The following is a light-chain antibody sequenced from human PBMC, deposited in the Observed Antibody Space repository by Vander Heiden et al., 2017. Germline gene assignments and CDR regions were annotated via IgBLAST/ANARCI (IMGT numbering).Light chain of an antibody. CDR2: DAS. CDR1: QGISSA. J-gene: IGKJ2*01. CDR3: QQVSGYFPD. V-gene: IGKV1-13*02. Sequence: AIHLTPSPSSLSASVGDRVTITCRASQGISSALAWYQQKPGQAPKLLIFDASTSESRVPSTFSGSASGTDFTLTISILHPEDFATYYCQQVSGYFPDFGQGTKLEIK.